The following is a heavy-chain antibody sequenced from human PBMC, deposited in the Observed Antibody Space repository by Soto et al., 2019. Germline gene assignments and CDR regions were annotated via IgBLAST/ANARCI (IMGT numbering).Heavy chain of an antibody. CDR3: ADYGDSLYYYGMDV. CDR1: GGTFSSYA. CDR2: IIPIFGTA. D-gene: IGHD4-17*01. V-gene: IGHV1-69*13. Sequence: SVKVSCKASGGTFSSYAISWVRQAPGQGLEWMGGIIPIFGTANYAQKFQGRVTITADESTSTAYMELSSLRSEDTAVYYCADYGDSLYYYGMDVWGQGTTVTVSS. J-gene: IGHJ6*02.